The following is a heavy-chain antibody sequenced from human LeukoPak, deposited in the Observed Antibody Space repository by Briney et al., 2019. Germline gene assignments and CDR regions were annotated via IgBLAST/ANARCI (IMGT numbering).Heavy chain of an antibody. J-gene: IGHJ4*02. Sequence: QPGGSLRLSCAASGFTFSSYWMSWVRQAPGKGLEWLANIKTDGSDKFYVDSVKGRFTISRDNAKNSVNLEMNSLRAEDTAVYYCARESLEYSGSYYWGQGTLVTVSS. CDR1: GFTFSSYW. D-gene: IGHD1-26*01. CDR3: ARESLEYSGSYY. V-gene: IGHV3-7*01. CDR2: IKTDGSDK.